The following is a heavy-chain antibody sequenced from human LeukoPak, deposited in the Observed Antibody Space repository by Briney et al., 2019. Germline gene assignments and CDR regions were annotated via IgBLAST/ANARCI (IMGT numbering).Heavy chain of an antibody. J-gene: IGHJ5*02. CDR3: ARHLTSGWFLNPSP. CDR1: GGSINSYY. CDR2: IYYSGIT. D-gene: IGHD6-19*01. V-gene: IGHV4-59*08. Sequence: SETLSLTCTVSGGSINSYYWSWIRQPPGKGLEWIGHIYYSGITTYEPSLKSRVTISVDTSKNQFSLKLSSVTAADTAVYYCARHLTSGWFLNPSPWGQGTLVTVSS.